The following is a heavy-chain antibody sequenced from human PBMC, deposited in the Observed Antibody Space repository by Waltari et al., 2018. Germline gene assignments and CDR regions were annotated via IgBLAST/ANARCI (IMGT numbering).Heavy chain of an antibody. J-gene: IGHJ6*03. Sequence: QVQLVQSGAEVKKPGSSVKVSCKASGGTFSSYAISWVRQAPGQGLEWMGWISAYNGNTNYAQKLQGRVTMTTDTSTSTAYMELRSLRSDDTAVYYCARVDSSSSNYYYYYYMDVWGKGTTVTVSS. CDR2: ISAYNGNT. V-gene: IGHV1-18*01. D-gene: IGHD6-6*01. CDR3: ARVDSSSSNYYYYYYMDV. CDR1: GGTFSSYA.